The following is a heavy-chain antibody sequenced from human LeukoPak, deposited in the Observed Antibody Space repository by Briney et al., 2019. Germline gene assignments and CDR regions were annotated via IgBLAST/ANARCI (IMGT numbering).Heavy chain of an antibody. D-gene: IGHD1-26*01. CDR3: ASNYLYSGSSGIYFDY. V-gene: IGHV3-48*02. CDR1: GFTFSSYS. J-gene: IGHJ4*02. CDR2: ISSSSSTI. Sequence: GGSLRLSCAASGFTFSSYSMNWVRQAPGKGLEWVSYISSSSSTIYYADSVKDRFTISRDNAKNSLYLQMNSLRDEDTAVYYCASNYLYSGSSGIYFDYWGQGTLVTVSS.